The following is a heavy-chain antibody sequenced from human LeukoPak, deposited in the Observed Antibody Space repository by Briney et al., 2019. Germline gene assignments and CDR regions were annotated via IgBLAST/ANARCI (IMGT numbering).Heavy chain of an antibody. CDR1: GFTFSSYA. V-gene: IGHV3-30*04. CDR2: ISYDGSNK. J-gene: IGHJ4*02. D-gene: IGHD4-17*01. Sequence: GRSLRLSCAASGFTFSSYAMHWIRQAPGKGLEWVAVISYDGSNKYYADSVKGRFTISRDNSKNTLYLQMNSLRAEDTAVYYCARDQDYGDYEAPSAFDIWGQGTLVTVSS. CDR3: ARDQDYGDYEAPSAFDI.